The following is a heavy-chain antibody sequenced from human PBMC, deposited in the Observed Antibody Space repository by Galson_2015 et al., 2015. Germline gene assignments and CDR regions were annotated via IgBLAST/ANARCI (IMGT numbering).Heavy chain of an antibody. D-gene: IGHD6-19*01. J-gene: IGHJ4*02. Sequence: SLRLSCAASGFTFSSYAMSWVRQAPGKGLEWVSAISGSGGSTYYADSVKGRFTISRDNSKNTLYLQVNSLRAEDTAVYYCAKLSTGYSSGWYVGYWGQGTLVTVSS. CDR2: ISGSGGST. CDR1: GFTFSSYA. CDR3: AKLSTGYSSGWYVGY. V-gene: IGHV3-23*01.